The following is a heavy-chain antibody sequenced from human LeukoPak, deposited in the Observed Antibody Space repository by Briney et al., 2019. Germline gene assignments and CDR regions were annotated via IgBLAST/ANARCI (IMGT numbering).Heavy chain of an antibody. CDR3: ARDQWNYYYYNGMDV. D-gene: IGHD1-1*01. CDR2: IWYDGSNK. CDR1: GFTFSSYG. V-gene: IGHV3-33*01. Sequence: GGSLRLSCAASGFTFSSYGMHWVRQAPGKGLEWVAVIWYDGSNKYYADSVKGRFTISRDNSKNTLYLQMNSLRAEDTAVYYCARDQWNYYYYNGMDVWGQGTTVTVSS. J-gene: IGHJ6*02.